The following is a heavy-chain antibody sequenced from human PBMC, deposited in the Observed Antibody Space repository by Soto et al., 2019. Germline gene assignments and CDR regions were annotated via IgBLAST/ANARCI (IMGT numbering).Heavy chain of an antibody. Sequence: EVQLVESGGGLVKPGRSLRLSCTASGFTFGDYAMSWFRQAPGKGLEWVGFIRSKAYGGTTEYAASVKGRFTISRDDSKSIAYLQMNSLKTEDTAVYYCTREREGARYYDYVWGSYRYFPLFGMDVWGQGTTVTVSS. D-gene: IGHD3-16*02. CDR1: GFTFGDYA. V-gene: IGHV3-49*05. CDR2: IRSKAYGGTT. J-gene: IGHJ6*02. CDR3: TREREGARYYDYVWGSYRYFPLFGMDV.